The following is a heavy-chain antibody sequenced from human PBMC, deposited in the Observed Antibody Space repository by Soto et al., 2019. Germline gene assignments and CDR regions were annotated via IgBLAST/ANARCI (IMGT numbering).Heavy chain of an antibody. CDR3: ARDQLSVTTGSLDYYYMDI. CDR1: GGSISSGGYY. CDR2: IYYTGST. D-gene: IGHD4-17*01. V-gene: IGHV4-31*03. Sequence: SETLSLTCTFSGGSISSGGYYWNWIRQHPGKGLEWIGDIYYTGSTHYNPSLKSRVTITVDTSKNQFSLKLSSVTAADTAVYYCARDQLSVTTGSLDYYYMDIWGKGTTVTVSS. J-gene: IGHJ6*03.